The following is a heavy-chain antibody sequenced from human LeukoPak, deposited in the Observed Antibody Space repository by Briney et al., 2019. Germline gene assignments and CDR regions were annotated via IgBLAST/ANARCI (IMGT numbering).Heavy chain of an antibody. CDR1: GGSISSSSYY. Sequence: SETLSLTCTVSGGSISSSSYYWGWIRQPPGKGLEWIGSIYYSGSTYYNPSLKSRVTISVDTSKNQFSLKLSSVTAADTAVYYCARVLSSGWYIYFQHWGQGTLVTVSS. CDR2: IYYSGST. J-gene: IGHJ1*01. D-gene: IGHD6-19*01. CDR3: ARVLSSGWYIYFQH. V-gene: IGHV4-39*07.